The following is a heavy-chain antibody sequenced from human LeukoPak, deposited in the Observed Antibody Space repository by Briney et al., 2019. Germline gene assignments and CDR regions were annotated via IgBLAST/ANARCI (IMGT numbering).Heavy chain of an antibody. V-gene: IGHV3-33*01. CDR1: GFTFSSYG. CDR3: AREKEAAALDY. CDR2: IWYDGSNK. D-gene: IGHD6-13*01. Sequence: GRSLRLSCAASGFTFSSYGMHWVRQAPGKGLEWVAVIWYDGSNKYYADSVKGRFTISRDNSKNTLYLQMNSLRAEDTAVYYCAREKEAAALDYWGQGTLVTVSS. J-gene: IGHJ4*02.